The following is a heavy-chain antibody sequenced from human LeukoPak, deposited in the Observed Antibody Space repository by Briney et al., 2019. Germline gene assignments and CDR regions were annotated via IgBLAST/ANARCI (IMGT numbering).Heavy chain of an antibody. V-gene: IGHV1-2*06. CDR2: INPNSGGT. Sequence: ASVKVSCKASGYTFTGYYMHWVRQAPGQGLGWMGRINPNSGGTNYAQKFQGRVTMTRDTSISTAYMELSRLRSDDTAVYYCASPRLSGYYLDYWGQGTLVTVSS. D-gene: IGHD3-3*01. J-gene: IGHJ4*02. CDR1: GYTFTGYY. CDR3: ASPRLSGYYLDY.